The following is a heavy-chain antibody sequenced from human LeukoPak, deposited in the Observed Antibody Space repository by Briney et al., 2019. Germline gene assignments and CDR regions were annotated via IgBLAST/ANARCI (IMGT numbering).Heavy chain of an antibody. CDR2: ISSSSSYI. D-gene: IGHD6-19*01. CDR3: ARAYKDRSLAGKKEFFQH. CDR1: GFTFSSYR. J-gene: IGHJ1*01. Sequence: GGSLRLSCAASGFTFSSYRMNWVRQAPGEGLEWVSFISSSSSYIDHADSVKGRFTISRDNAKNSLYLQMNSLRAEDTALYYCARAYKDRSLAGKKEFFQHWGQGTLVTVSS. V-gene: IGHV3-21*04.